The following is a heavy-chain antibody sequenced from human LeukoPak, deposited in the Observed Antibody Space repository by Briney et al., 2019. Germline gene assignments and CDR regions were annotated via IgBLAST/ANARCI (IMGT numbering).Heavy chain of an antibody. D-gene: IGHD4-23*01. V-gene: IGHV3-43*02. J-gene: IGHJ2*01. CDR2: ILGKGGTI. CDR1: GFTFDDYA. Sequence: GGSLRLSCAASGFTFDDYAMHWVRQAPGKGLEWVSRILGKGGTIYYGDSVKGRFTISRDNSKNSLFLQMFSLRTEDTALYYCAKGTRDYGGLPRWYFDLWGRGTLVTVSS. CDR3: AKGTRDYGGLPRWYFDL.